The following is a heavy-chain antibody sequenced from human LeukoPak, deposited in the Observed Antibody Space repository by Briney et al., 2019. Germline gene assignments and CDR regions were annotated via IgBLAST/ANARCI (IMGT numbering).Heavy chain of an antibody. D-gene: IGHD3-22*01. J-gene: IGHJ4*02. CDR3: ARGRYDSRIFDY. V-gene: IGHV3-20*04. CDR2: ITWNGDTT. Sequence: GGSLRLSCAASEFTFDDYGMTWVRQAPGKGLEWVSYITWNGDTTAYADSVKGRFTISRDNAKNSLYLQMNSLRAEDTAVYYCARGRYDSRIFDYWGQGTLVTVSS. CDR1: EFTFDDYG.